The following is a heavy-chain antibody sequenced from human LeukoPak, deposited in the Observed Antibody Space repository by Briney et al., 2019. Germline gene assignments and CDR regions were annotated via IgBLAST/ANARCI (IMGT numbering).Heavy chain of an antibody. V-gene: IGHV1-2*02. CDR2: INPNSGGT. D-gene: IGHD3-22*01. CDR3: ARGVTYYYDSSGYYYDY. Sequence: GASVKVSCKASGYTFTGYYMHWVRQAPGQGLEWMGWINPNSGGTNYAQKLQGRVTMTTDTSTSTAYMELRSLRSDDTAVYYCARGVTYYYDSSGYYYDYWGQGTLVTVSS. CDR1: GYTFTGYY. J-gene: IGHJ4*02.